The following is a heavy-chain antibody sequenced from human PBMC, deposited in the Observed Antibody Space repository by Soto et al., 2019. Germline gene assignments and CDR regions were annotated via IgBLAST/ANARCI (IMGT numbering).Heavy chain of an antibody. V-gene: IGHV3-11*05. CDR3: ARGVTRGSFPPFDL. CDR1: GFTFSDYY. D-gene: IGHD1-26*01. CDR2: ISVSSTYA. Sequence: GGSLRLSCAASGFTFSDYYMSWIRQAPGKGLECVAYISVSSTYANYGDSVEGRFTISRDNAENSLFLQMNSLRADDTAVYYCARGVTRGSFPPFDLWGQGTLVTVSS. J-gene: IGHJ4*02.